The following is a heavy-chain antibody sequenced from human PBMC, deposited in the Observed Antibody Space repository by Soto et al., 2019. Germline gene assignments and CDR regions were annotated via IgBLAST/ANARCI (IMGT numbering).Heavy chain of an antibody. CDR1: GGTFSTHA. CDR2: IIPIFGTA. D-gene: IGHD3-22*01. CDR3: ARGWGYDSSDYYYAY. Sequence: QVQLVQSGAEVRKPGSSVKVSCKASGGTFSTHAISWVRQAPGQGLEWMGGIIPIFGTANHAQKFQGRVTISVDASTSTANMELSSLRSEDSAIYYCARGWGYDSSDYYYAYWGQGTLVIVSS. J-gene: IGHJ4*02. V-gene: IGHV1-69*01.